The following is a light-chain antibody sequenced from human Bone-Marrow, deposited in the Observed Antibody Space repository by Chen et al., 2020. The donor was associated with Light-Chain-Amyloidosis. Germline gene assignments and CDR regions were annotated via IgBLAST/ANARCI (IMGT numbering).Light chain of an antibody. CDR1: QRISSY. Sequence: DIQMTQSPSSLSASVGDRATITCRASQRISSYLNWYQQKPGKAPKLLIHTASTLQSGVPSRFSGCGSGTDFTLTISSLQPEDFASYYCQQSYSDPWAFGHGTKV. V-gene: IGKV1-39*01. CDR2: TAS. CDR3: QQSYSDPWA. J-gene: IGKJ1*01.